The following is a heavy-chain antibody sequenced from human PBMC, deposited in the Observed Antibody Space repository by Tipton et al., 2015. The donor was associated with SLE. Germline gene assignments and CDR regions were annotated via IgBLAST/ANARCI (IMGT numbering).Heavy chain of an antibody. V-gene: IGHV4-61*02. CDR3: ARSIIVVPAFDF. Sequence: TLSLTCSVSGVSISSGSNYWTWIRQPAGKGLEWIGRIFTSGSTDYNPSLRSRVTISLDTSQNQFSLKLSSVTAADTAVYYCARSIIVVPAFDFWGQGTLVTVSS. J-gene: IGHJ4*02. CDR1: GVSISSGSNY. CDR2: IFTSGST. D-gene: IGHD2-2*01.